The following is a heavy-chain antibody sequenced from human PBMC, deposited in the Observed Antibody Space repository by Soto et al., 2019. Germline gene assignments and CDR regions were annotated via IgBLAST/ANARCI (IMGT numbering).Heavy chain of an antibody. CDR2: VYNSGST. CDR1: GGSISSNY. J-gene: IGHJ4*02. V-gene: IGHV4-59*01. CDR3: ARYRREAVAGYTLDN. D-gene: IGHD6-13*01. Sequence: SETLSLTCTVSGGSISSNYWTWIRQSPGKGLEWIGYVYNSGSTNYNPSLKSRVTISEDTSKSQFSLKVNSMTAADTAVYYCARYRREAVAGYTLDNWGQGILVTVSS.